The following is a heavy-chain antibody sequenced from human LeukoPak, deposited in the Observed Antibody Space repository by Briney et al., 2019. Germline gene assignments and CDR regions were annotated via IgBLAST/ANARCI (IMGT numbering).Heavy chain of an antibody. J-gene: IGHJ2*01. CDR2: IRYDGTKK. D-gene: IGHD3-22*01. Sequence: GGSLRLSCVASGFTFSTYGMHWVRQAPGKGLEWVAFIRYDGTKKYYADSVKGRFTISRDNSENTLYVQMNSLRAEDTAVYYCAKDPAYYYQPQGYFDLWGRGTLVTVSS. V-gene: IGHV3-30*02. CDR1: GFTFSTYG. CDR3: AKDPAYYYQPQGYFDL.